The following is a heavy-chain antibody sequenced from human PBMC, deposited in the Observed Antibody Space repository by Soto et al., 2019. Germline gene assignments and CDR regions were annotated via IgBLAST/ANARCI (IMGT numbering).Heavy chain of an antibody. CDR2: IYTGDSDT. Sequence: GESLKISCQGSGYSFSNYWIGWVRQKPGQGLEWIGIIYTGDSDTRYSPSFEGQVTISADRSISTAYLQWNTLEASDTATYYCARQHTFMATFYYYGMDVWGQGTTVTVSS. CDR3: ARQHTFMATFYYYGMDV. V-gene: IGHV5-51*01. CDR1: GYSFSNYW. J-gene: IGHJ6*02.